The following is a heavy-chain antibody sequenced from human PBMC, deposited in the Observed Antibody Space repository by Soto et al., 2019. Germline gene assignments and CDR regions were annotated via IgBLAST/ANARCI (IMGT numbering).Heavy chain of an antibody. Sequence: VQLVESGGGVAQPGESLRLSCVASGFTFSSYVIHWVRQAPGKGLEWVALISTDGTEKHYPGSVRGRFTISRDNSKNTLYLQMNSLRTEDTAVYYCVKEGGTLPNVVNYPFEIWGQGTKVTVSS. CDR2: ISTDGTEK. CDR1: GFTFSSYV. J-gene: IGHJ3*02. D-gene: IGHD1-1*01. CDR3: VKEGGTLPNVVNYPFEI. V-gene: IGHV3-30*14.